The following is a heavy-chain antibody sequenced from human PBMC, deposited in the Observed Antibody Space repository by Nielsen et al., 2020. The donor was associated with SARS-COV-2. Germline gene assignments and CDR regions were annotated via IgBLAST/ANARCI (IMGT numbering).Heavy chain of an antibody. CDR2: IKEDGTEK. J-gene: IGHJ6*02. D-gene: IGHD6-6*01. V-gene: IGHV3-7*03. CDR1: GFTFNSYW. CDR3: ARDLYVSSSSGDYYYYYGMDV. Sequence: GESLKISCAASGFTFNSYWMTWVRQAPGKGLEWVANIKEDGTEKYYVDSLKGRFTISRDNAKNSLYLQMNSLRAEDTAVYYCARDLYVSSSSGDYYYYYGMDVWGQGTTVTVS.